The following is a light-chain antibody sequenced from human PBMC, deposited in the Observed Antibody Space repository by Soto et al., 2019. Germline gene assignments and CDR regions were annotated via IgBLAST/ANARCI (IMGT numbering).Light chain of an antibody. CDR1: SSDVGGYNY. J-gene: IGLJ1*01. V-gene: IGLV2-23*02. Sequence: QSALSQPASVSGSPGQSITISCAGTSSDVGGYNYVSWYQQHPGKAPKLMISEVSNRPSGVSNRFSGSKSGTSASLTISGLQAEDEADYFCCSYAGSATYVFGTGTKLTVL. CDR3: CSYAGSATYV. CDR2: EVS.